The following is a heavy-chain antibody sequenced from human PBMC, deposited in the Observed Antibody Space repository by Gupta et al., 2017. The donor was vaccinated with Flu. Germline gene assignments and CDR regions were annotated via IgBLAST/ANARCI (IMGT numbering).Heavy chain of an antibody. J-gene: IGHJ6*02. CDR2: LIPIYGTP. D-gene: IGHD3-3*01. CDR3: ATILDPGNPYYYALDV. V-gene: IGHV1-69*01. CDR1: GCTFRHYA. Sequence: QVHLVQSGPEVTKPGSSVKVSCKASGCTFRHYATSWVRRAPGQGLEWMGGLIPIYGTPNYAQKFQGRVSITADESTSTLYLALSSLRSEDTAVYYCATILDPGNPYYYALDVWGQGTTVTVSS.